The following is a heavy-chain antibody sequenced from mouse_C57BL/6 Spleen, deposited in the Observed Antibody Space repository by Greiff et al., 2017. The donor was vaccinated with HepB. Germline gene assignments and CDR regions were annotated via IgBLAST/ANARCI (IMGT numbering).Heavy chain of an antibody. CDR3: ARAHLLPSMDY. Sequence: EVQLQQSGPGLVKPSQSLSLTCSVTGYSITSGYYWNWIRQFPGNKLEWMGYISYDGSNNYNPSLKNRIPITRDTSKNQFFLKLNSVTTEDTATYYAARAHLLPSMDYWGQGTSVTVSS. J-gene: IGHJ4*01. D-gene: IGHD2-1*01. CDR1: GYSITSGYY. V-gene: IGHV3-6*01. CDR2: ISYDGSN.